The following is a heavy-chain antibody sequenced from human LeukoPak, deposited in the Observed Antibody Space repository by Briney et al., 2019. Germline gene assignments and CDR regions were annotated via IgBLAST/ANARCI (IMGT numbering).Heavy chain of an antibody. D-gene: IGHD5-24*01. J-gene: IGHJ4*02. CDR2: VSHDGRNQ. CDR3: GRDPSARVTIDF. Sequence: PGGSLRLSCAASGFTFSNYALHWVRQAPGKGLEWVAIVSHDGRNQYYAESVKGRFTISRDNSKNTVSLQMNSLTAGDSALYYCGRDPSARVTIDFWGQGTLVTVSS. CDR1: GFTFSNYA. V-gene: IGHV3-30*04.